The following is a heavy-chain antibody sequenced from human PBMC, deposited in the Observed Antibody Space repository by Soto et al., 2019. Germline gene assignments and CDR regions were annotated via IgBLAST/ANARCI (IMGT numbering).Heavy chain of an antibody. Sequence: GGSLRLSCASSGFTFSSYSMKWVRQAPGKGLEWVSHISSSSTGMYYADSVKGRFIISRDNAKNSLYLQMNNLRDEDTAVYYCTKAGRRAVVVGDLGSFYYGMDVWGQGTTVTVSS. CDR1: GFTFSSYS. CDR2: ISSSSTGM. J-gene: IGHJ6*02. V-gene: IGHV3-48*02. D-gene: IGHD2-15*01. CDR3: TKAGRRAVVVGDLGSFYYGMDV.